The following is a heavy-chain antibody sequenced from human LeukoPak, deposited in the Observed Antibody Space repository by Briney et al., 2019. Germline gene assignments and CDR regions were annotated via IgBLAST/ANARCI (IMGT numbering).Heavy chain of an antibody. CDR1: GCTFSSYG. V-gene: IGHV3-30*02. Sequence: GGSLRLSCAASGCTFSSYGMHWVRQAPGKGLEWVAFIRYDGSNKYYADSVKGRFTISRDNSKNTLYLQMNSLRAEDTAVYYCAKDHDYGGDPYYFDYWGQGTLVTVSS. CDR3: AKDHDYGGDPYYFDY. D-gene: IGHD4-23*01. CDR2: IRYDGSNK. J-gene: IGHJ4*02.